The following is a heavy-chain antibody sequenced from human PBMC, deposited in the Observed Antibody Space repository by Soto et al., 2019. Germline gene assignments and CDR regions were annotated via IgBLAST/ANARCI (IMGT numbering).Heavy chain of an antibody. CDR1: GGSFSGYY. J-gene: IGHJ4*02. D-gene: IGHD3-3*01. V-gene: IGHV4-34*01. Sequence: SETLSLTCAVYGGSFSGYYWSWIRQPPGKGLEWIGEINHSGSTSYNPSLKSRVTISVDTSRNQFSLKLSSVTAADTAVYYCARGGRLIPYDFWSGYYSDFRYWGQGTLVTVSS. CDR2: INHSGST. CDR3: ARGGRLIPYDFWSGYYSDFRY.